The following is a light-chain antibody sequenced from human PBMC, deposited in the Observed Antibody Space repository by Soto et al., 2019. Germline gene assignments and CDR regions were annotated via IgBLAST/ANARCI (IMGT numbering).Light chain of an antibody. CDR1: SIGGKS. CDR2: YDS. CDR3: QVWDSSGDLAV. J-gene: IGLJ7*01. Sequence: SYELTQPPSVSVAPGKTATITCGGNSIGGKSVHWYQQKPGQAPVVVISYDSDRPSGIPERFSGSNAGNTATLTISRVEAGDEADYYCQVWDSSGDLAVFGGGTQLTVL. V-gene: IGLV3-21*04.